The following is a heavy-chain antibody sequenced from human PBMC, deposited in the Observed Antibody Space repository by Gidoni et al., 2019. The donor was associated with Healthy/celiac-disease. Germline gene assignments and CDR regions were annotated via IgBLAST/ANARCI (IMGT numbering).Heavy chain of an antibody. Sequence: EVQLVESGGGLVQPGGSLRLSCAACGFTVSSNYMGWGRQDPGKGLEWVSVIYSGGSTYYADSVKGRCTISRHNSKNTLYLQMNSLRAEDTAVYYCSRGGSYYFDYWGQGTLVTVSS. J-gene: IGHJ4*02. D-gene: IGHD1-26*01. CDR1: GFTVSSNY. CDR3: SRGGSYYFDY. V-gene: IGHV3-53*04. CDR2: IYSGGST.